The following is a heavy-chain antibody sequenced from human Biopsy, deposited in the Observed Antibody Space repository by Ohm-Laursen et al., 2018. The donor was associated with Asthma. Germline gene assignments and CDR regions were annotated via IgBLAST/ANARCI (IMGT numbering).Heavy chain of an antibody. CDR3: ARKARHGDYDFDY. D-gene: IGHD4-17*01. V-gene: IGHV3-33*01. CDR1: GFTFSSYG. Sequence: SLRLSCAAPGFTFSSYGMHWVRQAPGKGLEWVAVIWYDGSNKYYADSVKGRFTISRDNSKNTLYLQMNSLRAEDTAVNYWARKARHGDYDFDYWGQGTLVTVSS. CDR2: IWYDGSNK. J-gene: IGHJ4*02.